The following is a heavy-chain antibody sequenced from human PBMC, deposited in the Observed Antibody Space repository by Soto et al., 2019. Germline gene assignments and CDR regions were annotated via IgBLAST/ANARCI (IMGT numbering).Heavy chain of an antibody. CDR3: AREIYDILAGSPGGWFDP. CDR1: GGSVSSGSYY. D-gene: IGHD3-9*01. CDR2: IYYSGST. J-gene: IGHJ5*02. V-gene: IGHV4-61*01. Sequence: SETLSLTCTVSGGSVSSGSYYWSWIRQPPGKGLEWIGYIYYSGSTNYNPSLKSRVTISVDTSKNQFSLKLSSVTAADTAVDYCAREIYDILAGSPGGWFDPWGQGTLVTVSS.